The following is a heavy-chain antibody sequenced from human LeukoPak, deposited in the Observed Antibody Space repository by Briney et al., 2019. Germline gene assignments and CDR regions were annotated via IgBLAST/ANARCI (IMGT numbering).Heavy chain of an antibody. V-gene: IGHV3-23*01. J-gene: IGHJ4*02. D-gene: IGHD1-1*01. CDR1: GLTFSNYA. CDR2: ISGSGGST. Sequence: GGSLRLSCAAAGLTFSNYAMTWVRQAPGRGLEWVSSISGSGGSTYYADSVKGRFTISRDNSKNTLYLQMYSLRAEDTAVYYCAKVEGASKASVYWGQGALVTVSS. CDR3: AKVEGASKASVY.